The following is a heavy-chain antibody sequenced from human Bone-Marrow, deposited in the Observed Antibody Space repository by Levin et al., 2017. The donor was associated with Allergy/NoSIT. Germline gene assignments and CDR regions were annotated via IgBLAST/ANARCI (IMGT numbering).Heavy chain of an antibody. CDR3: APIDGDYSDFDY. D-gene: IGHD4-17*01. J-gene: IGHJ4*02. V-gene: IGHV4-34*01. CDR1: GGSSSIYF. Sequence: PSETLSLTCAVYGGSSSIYFWSWIRQPPGKGLEWIGEITHGGSTNYNPSLKSRVTISVDTSKNQFSLRLSSVTAADTAVYYCAPIDGDYSDFDYWGQGSLVTVSS. CDR2: ITHGGST.